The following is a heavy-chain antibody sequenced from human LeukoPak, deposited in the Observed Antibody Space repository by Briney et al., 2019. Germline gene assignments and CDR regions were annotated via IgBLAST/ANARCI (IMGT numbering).Heavy chain of an antibody. CDR1: GFTFRNYW. CDR2: IDQDGSEK. J-gene: IGHJ6*02. CDR3: ARGLYAMDV. Sequence: GGSLRLSCAASGFTFRNYWMSWVRQAAGKGLGWVANIDQDGSEKYDVDSVRGRFTISRDNAKNSLYLQMNSLRAEDTAVYSCARGLYAMDVWGQGTTVTVSS. V-gene: IGHV3-7*04.